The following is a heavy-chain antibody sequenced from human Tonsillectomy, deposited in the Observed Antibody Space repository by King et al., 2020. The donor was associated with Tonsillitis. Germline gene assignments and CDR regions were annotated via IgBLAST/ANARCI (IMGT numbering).Heavy chain of an antibody. V-gene: IGHV3-9*01. CDR2: IRWECGSI. Sequence: VQLVESGGGLVQPGRSLRLSCAASGFTFDDYAMHWVRQVPGKGLEGVSGIRWECGSIDYADSVKSRFTIYRDNAKNSLYLQMNRLRSEETALYYCAKSIYYDSSGYYYPIDYWGQGTLVTVSS. CDR3: AKSIYYDSSGYYYPIDY. D-gene: IGHD3-22*01. J-gene: IGHJ4*02. CDR1: GFTFDDYA.